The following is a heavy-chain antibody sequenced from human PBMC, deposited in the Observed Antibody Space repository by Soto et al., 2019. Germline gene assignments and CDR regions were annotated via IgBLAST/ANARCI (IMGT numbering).Heavy chain of an antibody. Sequence: SETLSLTCTVSGGSISSYYWSWIRQPPGKGLEWIGYIYYSGSTNYNPSLKSRVTISVDTSKNQFSLKLSSVTAADTAVYYCARDGGGAAAERLDPWGQGTLVTVSS. J-gene: IGHJ5*02. V-gene: IGHV4-59*01. CDR2: IYYSGST. CDR1: GGSISSYY. D-gene: IGHD6-13*01. CDR3: ARDGGGAAAERLDP.